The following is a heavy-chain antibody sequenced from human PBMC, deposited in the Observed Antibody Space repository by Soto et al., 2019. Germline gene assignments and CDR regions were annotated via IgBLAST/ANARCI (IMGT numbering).Heavy chain of an antibody. CDR2: IYYSGST. D-gene: IGHD6-13*01. CDR1: GGSIRSSTYY. V-gene: IGHV4-39*01. J-gene: IGHJ4*02. CDR3: TGHEGGAAADRPLDY. Sequence: QLRLQESGPGLVKPSETLSLTCTVSGGSIRSSTYYWGWIRQPPGKGLEWIGSIYYSGSTHYNPSLKSRVTLSVDTSPNQFSLKVNSWTAADTAWYYCTGHEGGAAADRPLDYCGQGTLVTVSS.